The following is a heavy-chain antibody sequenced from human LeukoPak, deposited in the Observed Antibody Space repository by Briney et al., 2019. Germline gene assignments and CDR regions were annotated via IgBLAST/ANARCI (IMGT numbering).Heavy chain of an antibody. CDR2: ISYNGNNK. V-gene: IGHV3-30-3*01. CDR3: ARDQMASLEDALFDY. CDR1: GFTFSSYA. D-gene: IGHD5-24*01. J-gene: IGHJ4*02. Sequence: QTGGSLRLSCAASGFTFSSYAMHWVRQAPGKGLEWVALISYNGNNKYYADSVKGRFTISRDNSKNTLYLQMNSLRGEDTAVYYCARDQMASLEDALFDYWGQGTLVTVSS.